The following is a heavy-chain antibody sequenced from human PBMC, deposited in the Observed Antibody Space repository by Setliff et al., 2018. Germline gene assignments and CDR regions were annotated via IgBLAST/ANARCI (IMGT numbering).Heavy chain of an antibody. D-gene: IGHD5-12*01. CDR3: ARESRPLDGYNDYNWFDP. J-gene: IGHJ5*02. V-gene: IGHV4-30-4*01. Sequence: TLSLTCTVSGGSISSHYWSWIRQPPGKGLEWIGYMHYSGSTYYNPSLKSRVTISVDTSKNQFSLKLSSVTAADTAVYYCARESRPLDGYNDYNWFDPWGQGTLVTVSS. CDR1: GGSISSHY. CDR2: MHYSGST.